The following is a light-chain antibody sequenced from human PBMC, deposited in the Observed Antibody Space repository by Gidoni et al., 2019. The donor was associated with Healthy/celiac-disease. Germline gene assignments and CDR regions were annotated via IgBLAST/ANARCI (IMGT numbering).Light chain of an antibody. V-gene: IGKV1-39*01. CDR3: QQSSSAPHT. CDR2: GAS. CDR1: QSITRY. Sequence: DIQMTQSPSSLSASVGDSVTITCRASQSITRYLNWYQQKPGKAPKFLIYGASSLQSGVPSRFSGSGSGTDFTLTISSLQPEDFATYYCQQSSSAPHTFGGGTKVEIK. J-gene: IGKJ4*01.